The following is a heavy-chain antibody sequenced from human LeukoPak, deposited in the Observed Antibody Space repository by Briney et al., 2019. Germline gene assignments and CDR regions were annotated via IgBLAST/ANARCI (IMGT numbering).Heavy chain of an antibody. D-gene: IGHD5-18*01. Sequence: SETLSLTCTVSGGSISDYYWSWIRQPPGKGLEWIGYIYYSGSTNYKSSLKSRVTISVDTSKNQFSLKLRSVTAADTAVYYCARTTEGGYNYGYFYYYYMDVWGKGTTVTISS. CDR2: IYYSGST. J-gene: IGHJ6*03. CDR3: ARTTEGGYNYGYFYYYYMDV. V-gene: IGHV4-59*01. CDR1: GGSISDYY.